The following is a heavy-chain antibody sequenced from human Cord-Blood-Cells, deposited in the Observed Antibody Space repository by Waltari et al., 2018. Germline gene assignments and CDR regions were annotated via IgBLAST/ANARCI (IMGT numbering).Heavy chain of an antibody. CDR1: GYTFTGYS. CDR3: AGCSSTSCYVAFDI. D-gene: IGHD2-2*01. J-gene: IGHJ3*02. V-gene: IGHV1-2*06. CDR2: INPNSGGT. Sequence: QVQLVQSGAEVKQPGASVKVSCKASGYTFTGYSMHWVRQAPGQGLEWMGRINPNSGGTNYAQKFQGRVTMTRDTSISTAYMELSRLRSDDTAVYYCAGCSSTSCYVAFDIWGQGTMVTVSS.